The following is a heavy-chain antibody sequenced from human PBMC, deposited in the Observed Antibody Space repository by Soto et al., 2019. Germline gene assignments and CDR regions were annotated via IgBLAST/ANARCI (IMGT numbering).Heavy chain of an antibody. D-gene: IGHD2-8*01. CDR3: AKDATAVNGVWDPFDM. V-gene: IGHV3-23*01. CDR1: GFTFSAYA. Sequence: EVQLLESGGGVVQPGGSLRLSCAASGFTFSAYAMSWVRQAPGKGLQWVSGVGGSDTDKHYADSVRGRFTVSRDNSKNKLYLQMNSLRVDDTAVYYCAKDATAVNGVWDPFDMWGQGTEVTVSS. CDR2: VGGSDTDK. J-gene: IGHJ3*02.